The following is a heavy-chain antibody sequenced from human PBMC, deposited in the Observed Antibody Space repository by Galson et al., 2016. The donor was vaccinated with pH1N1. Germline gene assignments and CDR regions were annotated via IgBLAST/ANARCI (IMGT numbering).Heavy chain of an antibody. CDR1: GFTFDDYA. Sequence: SLRLSCAASGFTFDDYAMHWVRQGPGKGLEWVSGISWNSGSIGYADSVKGRFTISRDNSKNTLHPQMNSLRAEDTAVYYCARGDLEWLSHFDYWGQGTLVTVSS. CDR3: ARGDLEWLSHFDY. J-gene: IGHJ4*02. CDR2: ISWNSGSI. D-gene: IGHD3-3*01. V-gene: IGHV3-9*01.